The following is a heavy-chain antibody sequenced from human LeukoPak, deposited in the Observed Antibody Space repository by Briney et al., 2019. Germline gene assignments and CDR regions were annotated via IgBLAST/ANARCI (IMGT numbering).Heavy chain of an antibody. CDR2: INHSGST. CDR3: ATSGGPLNWFDP. V-gene: IGHV4-34*01. Sequence: SETLSLTCAVYGGPFSVYYWGWIRQAPGKGREWIGEINHSGSTSYNPSLKSRVTISIDTSKNQFSLKLSSVTAADAAVYYCATSGGPLNWFDPWGQGTLVTVSS. CDR1: GGPFSVYY. J-gene: IGHJ5*02.